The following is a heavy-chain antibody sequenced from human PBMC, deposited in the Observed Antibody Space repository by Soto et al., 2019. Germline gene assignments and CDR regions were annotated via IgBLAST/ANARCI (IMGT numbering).Heavy chain of an antibody. CDR2: ISYHGSNK. V-gene: IGHV3-30*03. CDR1: GFTFSSYG. D-gene: IGHD2-21*02. J-gene: IGHJ4*02. Sequence: PGGSLRLSCAASGFTFSSYGMHWVRQAPGKGLEWVALISYHGSNKYYADSVKGRFTVSRDNSKNTLYLQMNSLRAEDTAVYYCARGGGNVVVTAEYDHWGLGTPVTVSS. CDR3: ARGGGNVVVTAEYDH.